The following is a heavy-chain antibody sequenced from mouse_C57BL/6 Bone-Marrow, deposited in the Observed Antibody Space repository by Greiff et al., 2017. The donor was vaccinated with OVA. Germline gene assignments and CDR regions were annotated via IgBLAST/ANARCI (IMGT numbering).Heavy chain of an antibody. CDR3: ARDQDSSGVFDY. V-gene: IGHV5-4*01. CDR1: GFTFSSYA. D-gene: IGHD3-2*02. J-gene: IGHJ2*01. Sequence: EVMLVESGGGLVKPGGSLKLSCAASGFTFSSYAMSWVRQTPEKRLEWVATISDGGSYTYYPDNVKGRFTISRDNAKNNLYLQMSHLKSEDTAMDDCARDQDSSGVFDYWGQGTTLTVSS. CDR2: ISDGGSYT.